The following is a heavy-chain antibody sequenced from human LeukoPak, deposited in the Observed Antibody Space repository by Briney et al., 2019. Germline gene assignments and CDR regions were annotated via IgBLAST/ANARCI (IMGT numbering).Heavy chain of an antibody. Sequence: SETLSLPCTVSGGSISSSSYYWGWIRPPPGKGLEWIGSIYYSGSTYYNPSLKTRVTISVHTSKNHFSLKLSSVTAADTAVYYCARAFDIVVVPVAFDPWGQGTLVTVSS. CDR2: IYYSGST. D-gene: IGHD2-2*01. CDR1: GGSISSSSYY. V-gene: IGHV4-39*02. CDR3: ARAFDIVVVPVAFDP. J-gene: IGHJ5*02.